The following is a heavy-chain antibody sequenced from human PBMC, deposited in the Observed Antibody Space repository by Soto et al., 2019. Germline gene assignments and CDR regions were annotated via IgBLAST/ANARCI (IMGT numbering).Heavy chain of an antibody. J-gene: IGHJ4*02. CDR1: GFTFSSYA. CDR2: ISGSGGST. Sequence: GGSLRLSCAASGFTFSSYAMSWVRQAPGKGLEWVSAISGSGGSTYYADSVKGRFTISRDNSKNTLYLQMNSLRAEDTAVYYCAKDSEHDFWSGYYDYWGQGTLVTVSS. D-gene: IGHD3-3*01. CDR3: AKDSEHDFWSGYYDY. V-gene: IGHV3-23*01.